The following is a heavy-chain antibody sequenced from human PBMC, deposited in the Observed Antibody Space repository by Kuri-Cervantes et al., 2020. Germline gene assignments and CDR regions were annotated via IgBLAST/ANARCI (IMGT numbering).Heavy chain of an antibody. J-gene: IGHJ5*02. Sequence: SQTLSLTCAVYGGSFSGYYWSWIRQPPGKGLEWIGEINHSGSTNYNPSLKSRVTISVDTSKNQFSLKLSSVTAADTAVYYCASSSRYYDSSCYYSGDWFDPWGQGTLVTVSS. D-gene: IGHD3-22*01. V-gene: IGHV4-34*01. CDR2: INHSGST. CDR3: ASSSRYYDSSCYYSGDWFDP. CDR1: GGSFSGYY.